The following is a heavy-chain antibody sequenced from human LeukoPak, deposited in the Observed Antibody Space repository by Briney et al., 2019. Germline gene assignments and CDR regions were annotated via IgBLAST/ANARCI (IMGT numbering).Heavy chain of an antibody. CDR1: GLAFSRFW. Sequence: GGSLRLSCAASGLAFSRFWTSWVRQAPGKGMEWVANINEDGSKKNYVDSVRGRFTISRDHAKDSLYLQMNSLRAEDTAVYYCASGGHLDYWGQGTPVTVSS. V-gene: IGHV3-7*03. J-gene: IGHJ4*02. CDR2: INEDGSKK. D-gene: IGHD3-16*01. CDR3: ASGGHLDY.